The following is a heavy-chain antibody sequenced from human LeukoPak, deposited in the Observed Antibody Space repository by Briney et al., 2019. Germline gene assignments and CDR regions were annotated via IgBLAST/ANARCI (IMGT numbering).Heavy chain of an antibody. CDR1: GFTFSSYW. CDR2: IKQDGSEK. CDR3: ARGGIAVAGTRENYYYYYMDV. Sequence: GGSLRLSCAASGFTFSSYWMSWVRQAPGKGLEWVANIKQDGSEKYYVDSVKGRFTISRDNAKNSLYLQMNSLRAKDTAVYYCARGGIAVAGTRENYYYYYMDVWGKGTTVTVSS. D-gene: IGHD6-19*01. V-gene: IGHV3-7*01. J-gene: IGHJ6*03.